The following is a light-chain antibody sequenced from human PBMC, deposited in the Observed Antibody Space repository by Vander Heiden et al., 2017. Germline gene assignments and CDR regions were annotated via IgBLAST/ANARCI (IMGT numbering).Light chain of an antibody. Sequence: IVLTQSPGTLSLYPGERATLSCRASQSVSRSYLAWYQQKPGQAPRLLIYGASSRATGIPDRFSGSGSGTDFTLTISRLEPEDFAVYYCQQYGSSPLLTFGGGTKVEIK. CDR3: QQYGSSPLLT. CDR2: GAS. V-gene: IGKV3-20*01. CDR1: QSVSRSY. J-gene: IGKJ4*01.